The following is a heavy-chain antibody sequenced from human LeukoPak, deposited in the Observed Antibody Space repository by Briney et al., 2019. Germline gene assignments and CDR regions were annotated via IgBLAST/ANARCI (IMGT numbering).Heavy chain of an antibody. J-gene: IGHJ4*02. CDR1: GFTFSSYA. V-gene: IGHV3-30*01. CDR3: ARDRGDSSGWYGFDY. CDR2: ISYDGSNK. Sequence: PGRSLRLSCAASGFTFSSYAMHWVRQAPGKGLEWVAGISYDGSNKYYADSVKGRFTISRDNSKHTLYLQMNSPSAEDTAVYYCARDRGDSSGWYGFDYWGKGTLVTVSS. D-gene: IGHD6-19*01.